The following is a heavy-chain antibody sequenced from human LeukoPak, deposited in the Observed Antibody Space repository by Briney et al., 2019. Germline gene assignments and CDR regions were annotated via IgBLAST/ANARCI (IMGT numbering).Heavy chain of an antibody. J-gene: IGHJ4*02. CDR3: ARSTYYYDISGYYFDY. CDR2: IYYSGST. CDR1: GGFISSYY. V-gene: IGHV4-59*01. D-gene: IGHD3-22*01. Sequence: PSETLSLTCTVSGGFISSYYWSWIRQPPGKGLEWIGYIYYSGSTNYNPSLKSRVTISVDTSKNQFSLKLSSVTAADTAVYYCARSTYYYDISGYYFDYWGQGTLVTVSS.